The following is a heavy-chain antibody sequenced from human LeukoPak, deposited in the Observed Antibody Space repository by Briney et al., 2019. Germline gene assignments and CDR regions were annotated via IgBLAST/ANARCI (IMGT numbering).Heavy chain of an antibody. CDR2: IKQDGGEK. CDR3: AREDYSSGWSGKNDY. J-gene: IGHJ4*02. D-gene: IGHD6-19*01. Sequence: AGGSLRLSCAASGFTFSTYWMNWVRQAPGKGLEWVANIKQDGGEKYYVDSVKGRFTISRDNAKNSLYLQMNSLRAEDTAVYYCAREDYSSGWSGKNDYWGQGTLVTVSS. V-gene: IGHV3-7*01. CDR1: GFTFSTYW.